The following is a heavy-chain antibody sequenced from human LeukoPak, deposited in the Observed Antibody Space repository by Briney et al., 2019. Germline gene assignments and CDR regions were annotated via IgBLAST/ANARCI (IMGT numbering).Heavy chain of an antibody. J-gene: IGHJ3*02. CDR3: ARHAEESFDAFNI. CDR1: GGSIRSGAYY. V-gene: IGHV4-30-4*01. D-gene: IGHD1-26*01. Sequence: SETLSLTCTVSGGSIRSGAYYWSWIRQPPGKGLEWIGYIYYSGRTYYKPSLRSRVTISVDRSRNQFSLKLTSVTAADTAGYYCARHAEESFDAFNIWGQGTMVTVSS. CDR2: IYYSGRT.